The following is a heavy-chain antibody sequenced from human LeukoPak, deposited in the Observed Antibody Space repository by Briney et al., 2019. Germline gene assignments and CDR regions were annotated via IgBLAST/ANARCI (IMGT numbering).Heavy chain of an antibody. CDR2: IYYSGST. Sequence: SVTLSLTCTVSGGSISSSSYYWGWIRQPPGKGLEWIGSIYYSGSTYYNPSLKSRVTISVDTSKNQFSLKLSSVTAADTAVYYCARLYYGSGTIDYWGQGTLVTVSS. CDR3: ARLYYGSGTIDY. D-gene: IGHD3-10*01. J-gene: IGHJ4*02. V-gene: IGHV4-39*01. CDR1: GGSISSSSYY.